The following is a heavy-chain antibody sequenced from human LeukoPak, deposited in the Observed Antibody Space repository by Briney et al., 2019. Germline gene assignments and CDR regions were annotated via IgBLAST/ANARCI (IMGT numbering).Heavy chain of an antibody. V-gene: IGHV3-15*05. CDR1: GISFSYAW. Sequence: KSGGSLRLSCAASGISFSYAWMTWVRQAPGKGLEWVDRIKSKTDGGTTDYAAPVKGRFTISRDDSKNTLYLQMSSLRAEDTAVYYCVNTLRYFDWPKRPTLDYWGQGALVTVSS. J-gene: IGHJ4*02. CDR2: IKSKTDGGTT. CDR3: VNTLRYFDWPKRPTLDY. D-gene: IGHD3-9*01.